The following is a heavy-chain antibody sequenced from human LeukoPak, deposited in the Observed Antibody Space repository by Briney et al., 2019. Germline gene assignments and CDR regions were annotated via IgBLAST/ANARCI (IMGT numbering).Heavy chain of an antibody. CDR1: GFTFSSYS. D-gene: IGHD5-24*01. V-gene: IGHV3-21*01. CDR3: AREGPEMATPDAFDI. Sequence: GGSLRLSCAASGFTFSSYSMNWARQAPGKGLEWVSFISSSSNYIYYADSVKGRFTISRDNAKNSLYLQMNSLRAEDTAVYYCAREGPEMATPDAFDIWGQGTMVTVSS. CDR2: ISSSSNYI. J-gene: IGHJ3*02.